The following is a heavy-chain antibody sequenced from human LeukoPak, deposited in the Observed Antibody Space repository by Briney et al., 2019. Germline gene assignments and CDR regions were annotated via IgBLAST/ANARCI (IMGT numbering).Heavy chain of an antibody. J-gene: IGHJ4*02. Sequence: SETLSLNCTVSGGSISSSSYSWGWIRQPPGKGLEWIGSIYYSGTTYYNPSLKSRVTISVDTSKLQFSLKLSSVTAADTAVYYCARGRRITIFGVVIIPYYFDYWGQGTLVTVSS. CDR3: ARGRRITIFGVVIIPYYFDY. CDR1: GGSISSSSYS. D-gene: IGHD3-3*01. CDR2: IYYSGTT. V-gene: IGHV4-39*01.